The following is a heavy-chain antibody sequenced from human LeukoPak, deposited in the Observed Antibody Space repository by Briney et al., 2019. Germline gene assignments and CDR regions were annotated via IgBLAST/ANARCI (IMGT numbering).Heavy chain of an antibody. V-gene: IGHV4-34*01. CDR3: VRFSYDSSGYYYARPTLADY. D-gene: IGHD3-22*01. CDR2: INHSGST. CDR1: GGSFSGYY. J-gene: IGHJ4*02. Sequence: PSETLSLTCAVYGGSFSGYYWSWIRQPPGKGLEWIGEINHSGSTNYNPSLKSRVTISVDTSKNQFSLKLSSVTAADTAVYYCVRFSYDSSGYYYARPTLADYWGQGTLVTVSS.